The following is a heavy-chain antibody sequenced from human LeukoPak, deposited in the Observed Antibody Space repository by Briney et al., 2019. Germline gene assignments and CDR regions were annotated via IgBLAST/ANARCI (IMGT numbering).Heavy chain of an antibody. CDR2: IYHSGST. CDR1: GYSISSGYY. Sequence: SETLSLTCAVSGYSISSGYYWGWIRQPPGKGLEWIGSIYHSGSTYYNPSLKSRVTISVDTSKNQFSLKLSSVTAADTAVYYCARGKGSGWDHHAEYYYYYYYMDVGGKGTTVTVSS. J-gene: IGHJ6*03. CDR3: ARGKGSGWDHHAEYYYYYYYMDV. V-gene: IGHV4-38-2*01. D-gene: IGHD6-19*01.